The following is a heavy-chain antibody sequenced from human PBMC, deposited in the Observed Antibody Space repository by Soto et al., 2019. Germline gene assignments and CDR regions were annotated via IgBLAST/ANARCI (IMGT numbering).Heavy chain of an antibody. CDR3: ARYGSRSTFYGMDV. V-gene: IGHV4-59*01. Sequence: SETLSLTCTVSGGSICSYYRSWIRQPPGKGPEWIGYIYYSGSTNYNPSLKSRVTISVDTSKNQFSLKLSSVTAADTAVYYCARYGSRSTFYGMDVWGQGTTVTVSS. D-gene: IGHD1-26*01. J-gene: IGHJ6*02. CDR2: IYYSGST. CDR1: GGSICSYY.